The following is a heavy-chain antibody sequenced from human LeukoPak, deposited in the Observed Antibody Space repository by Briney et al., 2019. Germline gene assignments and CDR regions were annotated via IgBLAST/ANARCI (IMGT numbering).Heavy chain of an antibody. CDR1: GGSISSGSYY. Sequence: PSQTLSLTCTVSGGSISSGSYYWSWIRQPARKGLEWIGRIYTSGSTKYNPSLEGRLTISVDTSKNQFSLKLSSVTAADTALYYCARGPAYCGGDCSNWFDPWGQGTLVTVSS. CDR3: ARGPAYCGGDCSNWFDP. D-gene: IGHD2-21*01. V-gene: IGHV4-61*02. J-gene: IGHJ5*02. CDR2: IYTSGST.